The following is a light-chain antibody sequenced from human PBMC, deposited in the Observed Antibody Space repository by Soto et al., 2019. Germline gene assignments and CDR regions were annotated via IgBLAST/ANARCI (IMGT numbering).Light chain of an antibody. J-gene: IGKJ1*01. V-gene: IGKV3-15*01. CDR2: GAS. CDR1: ESVSS. CDR3: QQYINWPRT. Sequence: ETLMTQSPGTLSVSPGEGATLSCRASESVSSLAWYQQKPGQAPRLLIYGASTRATDIPARFIGSGSGTEFTLTISSLQSEDFAVYYCQQYINWPRTFGQGTKVDIK.